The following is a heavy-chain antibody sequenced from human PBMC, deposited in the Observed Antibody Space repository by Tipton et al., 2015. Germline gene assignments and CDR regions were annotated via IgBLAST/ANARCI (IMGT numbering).Heavy chain of an antibody. CDR2: IQYSGGT. J-gene: IGHJ4*02. CDR3: ARARGRHGGLFDS. D-gene: IGHD4-23*01. V-gene: IGHV4-59*01. Sequence: TLSLTCTVSSDPINKYYWSWIRQPPGKELQWIGYIQYSGGTNYNPSLESRVSISVDTSKTQFSLEMRSVTATDTAVYYCARARGRHGGLFDSWGQGTLVTVSS. CDR1: SDPINKYY.